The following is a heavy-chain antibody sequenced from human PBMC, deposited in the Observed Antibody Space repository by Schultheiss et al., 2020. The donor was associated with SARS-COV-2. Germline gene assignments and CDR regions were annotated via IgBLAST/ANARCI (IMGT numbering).Heavy chain of an antibody. CDR3: ARAIILRVAFDI. CDR2: IGEINHGGTT. V-gene: IGHV4-34*01. CDR1: GGSFSDYY. Sequence: SETLSLTCAVYGGSFSDYYWSWVRQPPGKGLEWIGEIGEINHGGTTNYNPSFKSRVTISADTSKNQFSVTVNSVTAADTAVYYCARAIILRVAFDIWGQGTMVTVSS. D-gene: IGHD3-3*01. J-gene: IGHJ3*02.